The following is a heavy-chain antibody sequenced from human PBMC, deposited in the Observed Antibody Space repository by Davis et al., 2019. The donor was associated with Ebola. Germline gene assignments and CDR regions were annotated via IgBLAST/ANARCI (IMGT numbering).Heavy chain of an antibody. CDR3: ARDGPDYYGLDV. Sequence: ASVKVSCKASGYTFNNFGFSWVRQAPGQGLEWMGVINPSAGYTNYAQKFQGRVTITRDTSTSTVYMEVTRLRSDDTAVYYCARDGPDYYGLDVWGQGIAVTVSS. J-gene: IGHJ6*02. CDR2: INPSAGYT. V-gene: IGHV1-46*02. CDR1: GYTFNNFG.